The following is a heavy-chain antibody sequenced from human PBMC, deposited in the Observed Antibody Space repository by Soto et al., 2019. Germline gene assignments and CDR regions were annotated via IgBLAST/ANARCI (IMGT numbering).Heavy chain of an antibody. J-gene: IGHJ4*02. Sequence: EVQLLESGGGLVQPGGSLRLSCAASGLTFSSYAMSWVRQAPGKGLEWVSTISDNGASTYYSDSVKGRFTISKDNSDNTLYLQMSSVRAEDTAVYYCANRLWSSGDAHFYCWGQGSLGTVFS. CDR1: GLTFSSYA. CDR2: ISDNGAST. V-gene: IGHV3-23*01. CDR3: ANRLWSSGDAHFYC. D-gene: IGHD3-22*01.